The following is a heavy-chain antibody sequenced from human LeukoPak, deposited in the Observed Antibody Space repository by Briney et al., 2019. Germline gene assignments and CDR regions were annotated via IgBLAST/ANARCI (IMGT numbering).Heavy chain of an antibody. D-gene: IGHD2-2*01. CDR2: IKSKTDGGTT. CDR1: GFTFSNAW. J-gene: IGHJ4*02. Sequence: GGSLRLSRAASGFTFSNAWMSWVRQAPGKGLEWVGRIKSKTDGGTTDYAAPVKGRFTISRDDSKNTLYLQMNSLKTEDTAVYYCTTDPAQYCSSTSCYTKKEDYWGQGTLVTVSS. V-gene: IGHV3-15*01. CDR3: TTDPAQYCSSTSCYTKKEDY.